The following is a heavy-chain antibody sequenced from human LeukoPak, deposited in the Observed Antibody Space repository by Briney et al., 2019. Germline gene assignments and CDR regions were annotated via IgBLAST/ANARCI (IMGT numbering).Heavy chain of an antibody. J-gene: IGHJ3*02. CDR3: ARVPMTTVTTLGAFDI. D-gene: IGHD4-17*01. V-gene: IGHV4-59*01. CDR1: GGSISGFY. Sequence: PSATLSLSCTVSGGSISGFYWSWIRQSPRKGLEWLAYIYSSGTTNYNPSLKSRVTISVDTSKNQFSLKLSSVTAADTAVYYCARVPMTTVTTLGAFDIWGQGTMVTVSS. CDR2: IYSSGTT.